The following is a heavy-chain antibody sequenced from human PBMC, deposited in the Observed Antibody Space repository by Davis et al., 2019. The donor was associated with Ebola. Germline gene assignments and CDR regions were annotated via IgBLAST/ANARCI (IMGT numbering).Heavy chain of an antibody. CDR2: INPNSGGT. Sequence: AASVKVSCKASGYTFTGYYMHWVRQAPGRGLEWMGRINPNSGGTNYAQKFQGRVTMTRDTSISTAYMELSRLRSDDTAMYYCARESYSSGWYGLDPWGQGTLVTVSS. CDR1: GYTFTGYY. D-gene: IGHD6-19*01. CDR3: ARESYSSGWYGLDP. V-gene: IGHV1-2*06. J-gene: IGHJ5*02.